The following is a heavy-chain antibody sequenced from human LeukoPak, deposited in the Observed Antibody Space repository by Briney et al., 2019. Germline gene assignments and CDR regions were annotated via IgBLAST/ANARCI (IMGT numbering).Heavy chain of an antibody. Sequence: PGGSLRLSCAVSGFTFSSYGMHWVRQAPGKGLEWVAVIWYDGSNKYYADSVKGRFTISRDNSKNTLYLQMNSLRAEDTAVYYCARGGRYCSGGSCYGYYYYGMDVWGQGTTVTVSS. D-gene: IGHD2-15*01. CDR1: GFTFSSYG. V-gene: IGHV3-33*01. J-gene: IGHJ6*02. CDR3: ARGGRYCSGGSCYGYYYYGMDV. CDR2: IWYDGSNK.